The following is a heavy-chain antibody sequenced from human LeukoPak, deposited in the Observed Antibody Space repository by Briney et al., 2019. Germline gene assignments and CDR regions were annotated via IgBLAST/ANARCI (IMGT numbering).Heavy chain of an antibody. CDR3: ARARDLKYGDYEY. J-gene: IGHJ4*02. D-gene: IGHD4-17*01. V-gene: IGHV3-11*04. Sequence: SGGSLRLSCAASGFTFSDYYMSWIRQAPGKGLEWVSYISSSGSTIYYADSVKGRFTISRDNAKNSLYLQMNSLRAEDTAVYYCARARDLKYGDYEYWGQGTLVTVSS. CDR2: ISSSGSTI. CDR1: GFTFSDYY.